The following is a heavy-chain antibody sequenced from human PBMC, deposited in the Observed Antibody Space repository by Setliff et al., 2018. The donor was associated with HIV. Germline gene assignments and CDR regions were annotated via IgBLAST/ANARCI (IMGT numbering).Heavy chain of an antibody. D-gene: IGHD3-22*01. CDR1: GGFIDNNKYY. V-gene: IGHV4-39*01. Sequence: SETLSLTCSVSGGFIDNNKYYWTWIRQPPGKGLEWTGSIYHTGRTYYNRSLESRLTISIDTSKNQFSLKLTSVTAADTAMYYCASRIYYYDESRVLREEGFVPWGQGTLVTVSS. J-gene: IGHJ5*02. CDR2: IYHTGRT. CDR3: ASRIYYYDESRVLREEGFVP.